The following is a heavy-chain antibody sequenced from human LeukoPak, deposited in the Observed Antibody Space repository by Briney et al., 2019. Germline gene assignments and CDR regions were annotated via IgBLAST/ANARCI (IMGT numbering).Heavy chain of an antibody. CDR3: ARRNGGDSLDP. V-gene: IGHV4-59*08. D-gene: IGHD2-8*01. CDR1: GGSISRYY. CDR2: IYYSRST. Sequence: KTSETLSLTCSLSGGSISRYYWSWIRQHPGKGLEWIGYIYYSRSTNYNFSLKSRVTIPVETSKTQSSLKPSSITCADTSLSYCARRNGGDSLDPWGQGILVTVSS. J-gene: IGHJ5*02.